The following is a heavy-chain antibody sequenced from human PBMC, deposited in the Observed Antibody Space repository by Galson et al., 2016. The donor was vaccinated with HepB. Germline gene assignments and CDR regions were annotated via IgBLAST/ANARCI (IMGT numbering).Heavy chain of an antibody. CDR2: MWNDAKSK. Sequence: SLRLSCAASGFTFSLSGIHWVRQAPGKGLEWVAIMWNDAKSKYYADSVQGRFTISRDDSKSTLYLRMDSLRVEDTATYHCTKRCMTNTCHNADDFWGQGTLVTVSS. D-gene: IGHD2-8*01. CDR1: GFTFSLSG. J-gene: IGHJ4*02. V-gene: IGHV3-33*06. CDR3: TKRCMTNTCHNADDF.